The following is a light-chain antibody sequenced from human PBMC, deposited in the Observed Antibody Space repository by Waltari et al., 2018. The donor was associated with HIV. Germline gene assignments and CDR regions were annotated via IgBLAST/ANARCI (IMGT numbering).Light chain of an antibody. CDR2: LGS. J-gene: IGKJ3*01. CDR1: QSRLYSNGYNY. V-gene: IGKV2-28*01. CDR3: MQALQTPLFT. Sequence: DIVMTQSPLSLPVTPGEPASISCRSSQSRLYSNGYNYLDWYLQKPGQSPQLLIYLGSNRASGVPDRFSGSGSGTDFTLKISRVEAEDVGVYYCMQALQTPLFTFGPGTKVDIK.